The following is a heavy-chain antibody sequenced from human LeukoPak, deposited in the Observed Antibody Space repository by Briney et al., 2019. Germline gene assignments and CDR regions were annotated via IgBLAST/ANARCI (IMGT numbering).Heavy chain of an antibody. CDR3: AKDHSADGWPTFEY. Sequence: PGGSRRLSCAVSGFGVHTFAMSWVRQAPGKGLEWLASITKYDGRLYYADSVRGRFTISRDTSQNELYLQMNSLRVDDSAIYYCAKDHSADGWPTFEYWGRGTLVTVSS. D-gene: IGHD5-24*01. CDR1: GFGVHTFA. CDR2: ITKYDGRL. J-gene: IGHJ4*02. V-gene: IGHV3-23*01.